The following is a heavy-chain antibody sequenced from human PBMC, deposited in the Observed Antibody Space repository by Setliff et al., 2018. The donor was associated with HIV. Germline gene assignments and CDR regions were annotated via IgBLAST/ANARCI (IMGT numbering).Heavy chain of an antibody. CDR2: INPGGGNT. CDR1: GYTFTNFY. J-gene: IGHJ6*02. D-gene: IGHD3-10*01. Sequence: ASVKVSCKASGYTFTNFYMHWERQAPGQGLEWMGIINPGGGNTRYAQRFQGRVSMTRDTSTSTVYMELRSLRSDDTAVYYCARGRNYNSGMDVWGQGTTVTVSS. CDR3: ARGRNYNSGMDV. V-gene: IGHV1-46*01.